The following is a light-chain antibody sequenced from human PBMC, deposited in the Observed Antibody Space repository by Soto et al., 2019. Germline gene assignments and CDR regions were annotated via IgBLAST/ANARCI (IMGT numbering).Light chain of an antibody. CDR1: QGISSY. CDR3: QQVKSYPLS. J-gene: IGKJ4*01. CDR2: AAS. V-gene: IGKV1-9*01. Sequence: IQLTQSPSSLSASVGDRVIITCRASQGISSYLAWYQQKPGKAPNLLIYAASTLHSGVPSRFSGSGSGTDFTLTISSLQPEDFATYYCQQVKSYPLSFGGGTKVEIK.